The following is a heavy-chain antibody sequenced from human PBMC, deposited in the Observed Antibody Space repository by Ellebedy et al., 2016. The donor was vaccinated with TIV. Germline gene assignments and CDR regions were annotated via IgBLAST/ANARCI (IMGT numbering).Heavy chain of an antibody. Sequence: SETLSLXXAVYGGSFSGYYWSWIRQPPGKGLEWIGEINHSGSTNYNPSLKSRVTISVDTSKNQFSLKLSSVTAADTAVYYCARCLLWERNYYYYYGMDVWGQGTTVTVSS. CDR2: INHSGST. J-gene: IGHJ6*02. V-gene: IGHV4-34*01. CDR3: ARCLLWERNYYYYYGMDV. D-gene: IGHD1-26*01. CDR1: GGSFSGYY.